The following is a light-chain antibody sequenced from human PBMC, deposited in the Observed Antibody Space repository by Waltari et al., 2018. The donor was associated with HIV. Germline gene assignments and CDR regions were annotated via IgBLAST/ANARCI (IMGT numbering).Light chain of an antibody. Sequence: SFELTQPPSVSVSSGQTANLACSGNELAHKYVSWYQQRSGQSPLLVMFQDSNRPSGIPERFSGSNSGNTATLTITDAQPLDEGQYSCQAWDSGTVVFGGGTNLSVL. V-gene: IGLV3-1*01. CDR3: QAWDSGTVV. CDR1: ELAHKY. J-gene: IGLJ3*02. CDR2: QDS.